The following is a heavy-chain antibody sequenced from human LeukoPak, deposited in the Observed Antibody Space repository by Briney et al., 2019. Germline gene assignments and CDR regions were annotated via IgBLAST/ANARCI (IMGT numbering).Heavy chain of an antibody. CDR3: ARVGATVVTPDYYYGMDV. J-gene: IGHJ6*02. CDR1: GFTFSSYS. D-gene: IGHD4-23*01. CDR2: ISSSSSTI. V-gene: IGHV3-48*04. Sequence: GGSLRLSCAASGFTFSSYSMNWVRQAPGKGLEWVSYISSSSSTIYYADSVKGRFTISRDNAKNSLYLQMNSLRAEDTAVYYCARVGATVVTPDYYYGMDVWGQGTTVTVSS.